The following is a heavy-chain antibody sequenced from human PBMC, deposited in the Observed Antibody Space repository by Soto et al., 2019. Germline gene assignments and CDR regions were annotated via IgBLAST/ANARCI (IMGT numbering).Heavy chain of an antibody. CDR3: ATWPEMGVEGNQYYFDY. CDR2: IIPIYGTA. Sequence: QVQLVQSGAEVKKPGSSVKLACKASGVTFSSYAFNWVRQAPGQGLEWMGGIIPIYGTADYAQKFQDRVTLTADESTSTAHMELRSLSAEDTAVYYCATWPEMGVEGNQYYFDYGGQGTLVTVSS. CDR1: GVTFSSYA. D-gene: IGHD1-26*01. J-gene: IGHJ4*02. V-gene: IGHV1-69*01.